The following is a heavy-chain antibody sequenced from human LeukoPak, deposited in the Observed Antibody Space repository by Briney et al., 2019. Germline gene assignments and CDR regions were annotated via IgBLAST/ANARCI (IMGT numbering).Heavy chain of an antibody. Sequence: PGGSLRLSCAPSGFTFSTYSMNWVGQAPGKGLEWVSYISTSSSTIYYADSVKGRFTISRDNAKNSLYLQMNSLRDEDTAVYYCARGGCSGGICSVYFDYWGQGSLVTVSS. D-gene: IGHD2-15*01. CDR2: ISTSSSTI. CDR1: GFTFSTYS. V-gene: IGHV3-48*02. J-gene: IGHJ4*02. CDR3: ARGGCSGGICSVYFDY.